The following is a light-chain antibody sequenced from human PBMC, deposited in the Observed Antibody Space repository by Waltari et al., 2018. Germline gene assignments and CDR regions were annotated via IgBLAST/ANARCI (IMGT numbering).Light chain of an antibody. CDR2: KAS. J-gene: IGKJ1*01. CDR3: QQYSSYWT. Sequence: DIQMTQSPSTLSASVGERVTITCRASQSISSWWAWYQQNPGKAPKLLIYKASSLESGVPSRFSGSGSGTEFTLTISSLQPDDFATYYCQQYSSYWTFGQGTKVESK. V-gene: IGKV1-5*03. CDR1: QSISSW.